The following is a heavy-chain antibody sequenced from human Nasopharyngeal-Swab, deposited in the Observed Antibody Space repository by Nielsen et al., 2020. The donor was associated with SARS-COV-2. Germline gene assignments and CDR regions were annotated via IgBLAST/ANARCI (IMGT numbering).Heavy chain of an antibody. CDR1: GFTVSSNY. V-gene: IGHV3-53*01. J-gene: IGHJ4*02. CDR3: AREGGSSGWYYFDY. D-gene: IGHD6-19*01. CDR2: IYSGGST. Sequence: GGSLRISCAASGFTVSSNYMSWVRQAPGKGLEWVSVIYSGGSTYYADSVKGRFTISRDNSKNTLYLQMNSLGAEDTAVYYCAREGGSSGWYYFDYWGQGTLVTVSS.